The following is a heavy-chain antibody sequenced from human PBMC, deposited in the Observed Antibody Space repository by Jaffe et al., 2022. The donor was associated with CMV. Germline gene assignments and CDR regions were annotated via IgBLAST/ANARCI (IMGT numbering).Heavy chain of an antibody. CDR2: ISGSGGST. Sequence: EVQLLESGGGLVQPGGSLRLSCAASGFTFSSYAMSWVRQAPGKGLEWVSAISGSGGSTYYADSVKGRFTISRDNSKNTLYLQMNSLRAEDTAVYYCAKSWVGEYSGYDYPFDYWGQGTLVTVSS. J-gene: IGHJ4*02. CDR1: GFTFSSYA. CDR3: AKSWVGEYSGYDYPFDY. V-gene: IGHV3-23*01. D-gene: IGHD5-12*01.